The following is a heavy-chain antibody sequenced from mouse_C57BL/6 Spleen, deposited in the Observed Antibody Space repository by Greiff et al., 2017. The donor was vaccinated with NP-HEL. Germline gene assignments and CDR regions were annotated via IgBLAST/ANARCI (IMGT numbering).Heavy chain of an antibody. CDR2: IHPNSGST. CDR3: ARSVSEPLDY. J-gene: IGHJ2*01. V-gene: IGHV1-64*01. Sequence: QVQLQQSGAELVKPGASVKLSCKASGYTFTSYWMHWVKQRPGQGLEWIGMIHPNSGSTNYNEKFKSKATLTVDKSSSTAYMQLSSLTSEDSAVYYCARSVSEPLDYWGQGTTLTVSS. CDR1: GYTFTSYW. D-gene: IGHD6-1*01.